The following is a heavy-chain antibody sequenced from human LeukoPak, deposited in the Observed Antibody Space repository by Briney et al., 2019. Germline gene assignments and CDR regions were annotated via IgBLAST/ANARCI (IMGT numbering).Heavy chain of an antibody. CDR1: GGSISSSSSY. V-gene: IGHV4-39*01. D-gene: IGHD4-17*01. CDR3: ASVLLRLLDY. Sequence: SDPLSLTCTHPGGSISSSSSYCGWGREPPGVGLLWIGSIYYSGSTYYNPSLKSRVTISVDTSKNQFSLKLSSVTAADTAVYYCASVLLRLLDYWGQGTLVTVSS. J-gene: IGHJ4*02. CDR2: IYYSGST.